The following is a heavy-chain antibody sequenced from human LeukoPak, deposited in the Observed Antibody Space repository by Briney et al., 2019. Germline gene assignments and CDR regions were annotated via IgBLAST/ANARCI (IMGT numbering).Heavy chain of an antibody. CDR2: ISYDGSNK. V-gene: IGHV3-30*04. CDR1: GFTFSSYA. Sequence: GRSLRLSWAASGFTFSSYAMHWVRQAPAKGLEWVAIISYDGSNKYYADSEKGRFTISRDNSKNTLYLQMNSLRAEDTAVYYCAREGQTYYDILTGYYNTPVYNWFDPWGQGTLVTVSS. J-gene: IGHJ5*02. D-gene: IGHD3-9*01. CDR3: AREGQTYYDILTGYYNTPVYNWFDP.